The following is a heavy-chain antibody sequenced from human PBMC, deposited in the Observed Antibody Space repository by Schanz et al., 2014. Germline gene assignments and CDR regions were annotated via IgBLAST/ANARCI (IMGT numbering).Heavy chain of an antibody. V-gene: IGHV3-23*04. CDR1: GFNFITFA. D-gene: IGHD3-22*01. CDR3: AKSYDTSGYSGFDY. Sequence: EVQLVESGGGLVQPGGSLRLSCAASGFNFITFAMSWVRQAPGKGPEWVSAIGGDASRTYYADSVKGRFTISRDNSKNTLYLQMNSLRTEDTAVYFCAKSYDTSGYSGFDYWGQGTLVTVSS. J-gene: IGHJ4*02. CDR2: IGGDASRT.